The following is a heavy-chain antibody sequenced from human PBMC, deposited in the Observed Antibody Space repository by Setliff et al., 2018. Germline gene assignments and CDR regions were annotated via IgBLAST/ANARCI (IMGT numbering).Heavy chain of an antibody. CDR3: ARGEYTSLPSGVYYHMDV. CDR1: GYTFSSYA. CDR2: INTNTGNP. J-gene: IGHJ6*03. V-gene: IGHV7-4-1*02. Sequence: ASVKVSCKASGYTFSSYAMNWVLQAPGQGLEWMGWINTNTGNPTYAQGFTGRFVFSLDTSVSTTYLQISSLKAEDTAVYYCARGEYTSLPSGVYYHMDVWGKGTTVTVSS. D-gene: IGHD6-6*01.